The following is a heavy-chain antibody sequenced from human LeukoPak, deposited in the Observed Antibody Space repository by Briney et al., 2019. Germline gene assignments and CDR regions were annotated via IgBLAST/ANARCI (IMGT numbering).Heavy chain of an antibody. J-gene: IGHJ4*02. CDR3: ARTPRCSGGSCYWDFDY. CDR1: GGSFSGYY. V-gene: IGHV4-59*01. CDR2: IYYSGST. Sequence: SETLSLTCAVYGGSFSGYYWSWIRQPPGKGLEWIGYIYYSGSTNYNPSLKSRVTISVDTSKNQFSLKLSSVTAADTAVYYCARTPRCSGGSCYWDFDYWGQGTLVTVSS. D-gene: IGHD2-15*01.